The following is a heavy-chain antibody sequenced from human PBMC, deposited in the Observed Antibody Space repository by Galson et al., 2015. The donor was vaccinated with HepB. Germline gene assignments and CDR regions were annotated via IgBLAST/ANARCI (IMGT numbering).Heavy chain of an antibody. V-gene: IGHV1-18*04. CDR3: AAVKWNYGVADGTWFDP. CDR2: ISADKGHT. CDR1: GHSFTTYG. D-gene: IGHD1-7*01. Sequence: SVKVSCKAYGHSFTTYGFTWVRQAPGQGLEWMGWISADKGHTDYAQKLQGRVTMTTNTSTTMAYMELRNLRSDDTAVYYCAAVKWNYGVADGTWFDPWGQGTLVTVSS. J-gene: IGHJ5*02.